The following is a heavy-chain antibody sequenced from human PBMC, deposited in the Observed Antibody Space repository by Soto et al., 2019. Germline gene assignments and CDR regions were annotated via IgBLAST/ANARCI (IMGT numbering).Heavy chain of an antibody. CDR3: ARASAAVVSVAGMDV. Sequence: PGGSLRLSCAASGFTFTGYSMNWVRQAPGKGLGWVSSISSSGTYIYYADSVKGRFTISRDNAKNSLYLQMNSLRAEDTAVYYCARASAAVVSVAGMDVWGQGTTVTVSS. J-gene: IGHJ6*02. CDR2: ISSSGTYI. V-gene: IGHV3-21*01. D-gene: IGHD6-13*01. CDR1: GFTFTGYS.